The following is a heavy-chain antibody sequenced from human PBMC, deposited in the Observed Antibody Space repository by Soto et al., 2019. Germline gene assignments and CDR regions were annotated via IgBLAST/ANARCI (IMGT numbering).Heavy chain of an antibody. CDR2: IHSDGNT. CDR1: GFNVSSNS. V-gene: IGHV3-53*02. CDR3: ARHAWLES. J-gene: IGHJ5*01. Sequence: EVQLVETGGGLIQPGGSLRLSCAASGFNVSSNSMNWVRQAPGKGLEWLSLIHSDGNTKYADSVKGRFTISRDSFENTFYLQMNSLRAEDTAVDYSARHAWLESWGQGTLVTVSS.